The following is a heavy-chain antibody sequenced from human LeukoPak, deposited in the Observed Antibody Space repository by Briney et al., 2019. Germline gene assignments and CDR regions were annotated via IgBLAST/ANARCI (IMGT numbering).Heavy chain of an antibody. V-gene: IGHV3-74*01. D-gene: IGHD3-9*01. CDR3: ARSTQYYDILTGHYYYYYMDV. CDR1: GFTFSSYW. J-gene: IGHJ6*03. CDR2: INSDGSST. Sequence: GGSLRLSCAASGFTFSSYWMHWVRQAPGKGLVWVSRINSDGSSTSYADSVKGRFTISRDNAKNSLYLQMNSLRAEDTAVYYCARSTQYYDILTGHYYYYYMDVWGKGTTVTISS.